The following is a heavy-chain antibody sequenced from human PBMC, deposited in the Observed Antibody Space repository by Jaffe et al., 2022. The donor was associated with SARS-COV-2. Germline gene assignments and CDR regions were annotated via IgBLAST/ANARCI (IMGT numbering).Heavy chain of an antibody. V-gene: IGHV5-51*01. Sequence: EVQLVQSGAEVKKPGESLKISCEGSGYSFTNYWIGWVRQMPGKGLEWMAMIYPGDSETRYSPSFQGQVTISVDRSISTAYLQWSSLKASDTAMYYCARQDRCRGDCYKYWGQGTLVTVSS. D-gene: IGHD2-21*02. CDR3: ARQDRCRGDCYKY. CDR2: IYPGDSET. J-gene: IGHJ4*02. CDR1: GYSFTNYW.